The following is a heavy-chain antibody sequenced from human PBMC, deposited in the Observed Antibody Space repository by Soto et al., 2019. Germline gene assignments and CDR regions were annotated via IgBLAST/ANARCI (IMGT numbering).Heavy chain of an antibody. CDR3: ARDYLSSKSSLSYFVY. V-gene: IGHV1-46*01. Sequence: QVLLVQSGAEVTRPGASLKVSCKASGYNFISHYIHWVRQAPGQGLEWMGFINPSGGSTTHAQNFQGRLSMTRDTSTSTVYMELSGLRSEDAAVYYCARDYLSSKSSLSYFVYWGQGTLVTVSS. CDR1: GYNFISHY. CDR2: INPSGGST. J-gene: IGHJ4*02. D-gene: IGHD2-2*01.